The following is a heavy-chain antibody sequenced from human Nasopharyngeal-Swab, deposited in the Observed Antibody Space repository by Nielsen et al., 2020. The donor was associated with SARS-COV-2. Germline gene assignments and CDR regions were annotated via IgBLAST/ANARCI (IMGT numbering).Heavy chain of an antibody. CDR3: AKDGEAFYYYYCYMDV. CDR2: ISYHGSYK. J-gene: IGHJ6*03. CDR1: GFTFSNYG. V-gene: IGHV3-30*18. Sequence: GGSLRLSCAASGFTFSNYGMHWVRQAPGEGLEWVAVISYHGSYKYYADSVKGRFTISRDNSKNTLYLQMNSLRAEDTAVFYCAKDGEAFYYYYCYMDVWGKGTTVTVSS. D-gene: IGHD2-21*01.